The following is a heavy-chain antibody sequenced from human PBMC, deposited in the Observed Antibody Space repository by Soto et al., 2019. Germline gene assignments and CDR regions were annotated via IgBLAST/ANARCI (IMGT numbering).Heavy chain of an antibody. CDR3: ARNLVGATPGHWFDP. D-gene: IGHD1-26*01. CDR2: IYHSGST. CDR1: GGSISSSNW. V-gene: IGHV4-4*02. J-gene: IGHJ5*02. Sequence: QVQLQESGPGLVKPSGTLSLTCAVSGGSISSSNWWSWVRQPPGKGLEWIGEIYHSGSTNYNPSLKSRVTISVDKSKNQFSLMLSSVIAADTATYYCARNLVGATPGHWFDPWGQGTLVTVSS.